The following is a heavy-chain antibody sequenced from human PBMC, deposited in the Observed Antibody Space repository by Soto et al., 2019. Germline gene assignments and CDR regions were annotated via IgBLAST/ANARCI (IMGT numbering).Heavy chain of an antibody. J-gene: IGHJ6*02. CDR1: GFTFSHHL. CDR3: ARGDSSSDYLPSIYAIAV. CDR2: INSDGGGT. D-gene: IGHD2-2*01. V-gene: IGHV3-74*01. Sequence: GGSLRLSCAASGFTFSHHLMHCVRHAPGKGLVWVARINSDGGGTNYAESVQGRFTISRDNTKNTLYVQMSSLTTEDTAVYYCARGDSSSDYLPSIYAIAVWGPRTTVSV.